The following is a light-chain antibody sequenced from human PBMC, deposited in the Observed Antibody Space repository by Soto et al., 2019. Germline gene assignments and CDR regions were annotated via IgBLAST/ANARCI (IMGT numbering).Light chain of an antibody. CDR2: GAS. CDR1: QSVGSSF. CDR3: KQYASPPIT. V-gene: IGKV3-20*01. Sequence: EIVLTQSPGTLSLSPGERATLSCRASQSVGSSFLAWFQQKPGQAPRLLIYGASSRATGIPDRFRGSGSGTDFTLTLSRMEPEDFAVYYFKQYASPPITFGQGTRLEIK. J-gene: IGKJ5*01.